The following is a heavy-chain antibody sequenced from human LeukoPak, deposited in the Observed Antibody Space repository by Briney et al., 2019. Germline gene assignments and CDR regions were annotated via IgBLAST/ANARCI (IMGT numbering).Heavy chain of an antibody. V-gene: IGHV4-34*01. CDR1: GGSLSPYY. CDR3: ARGGGTEVAHY. D-gene: IGHD3-16*01. Sequence: PSETLSLTCAVSGGSLSPYYWSWIRQPPGKGLEWIGEINHSGRTNYNPSLKSRVTISVDTSKNQFSLKLSSVTAADTAVYYCARGGGTEVAHYWGQGTLVTVSS. CDR2: INHSGRT. J-gene: IGHJ4*02.